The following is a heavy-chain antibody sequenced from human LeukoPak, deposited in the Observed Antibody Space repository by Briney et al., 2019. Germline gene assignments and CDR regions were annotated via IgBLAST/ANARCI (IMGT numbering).Heavy chain of an antibody. CDR2: IYSGGSGTA. CDR3: ARVYDSSGYYYFDY. J-gene: IGHJ4*02. CDR1: GLIVSNYY. D-gene: IGHD3-22*01. Sequence: GGSLRLSCAASGLIVSNYYISWVRQAPGKGLEWVSVIYSGGSGTAYYADAVKGRFTISRDNAKNSLYLQMNSLRAEDTAVYYCARVYDSSGYYYFDYWGQGTLVTVSS. V-gene: IGHV3-53*03.